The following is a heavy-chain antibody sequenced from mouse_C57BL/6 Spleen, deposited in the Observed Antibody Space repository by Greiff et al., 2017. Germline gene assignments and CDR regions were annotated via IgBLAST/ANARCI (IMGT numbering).Heavy chain of an antibody. CDR2: LWSGGST. D-gene: IGHD2-2*01. CDR1: GFSLTSYG. V-gene: IGHV2-2*01. CDR3: ARERPYGYYYAMDD. J-gene: IGHJ4*01. Sequence: QVQLKESGPGLVQPSQSLSITCTVSGFSLTSYGVHRVRQSPGKGLEWLGVLWSGGSTDYNAAFISRLSISKDNCKSQVFFKMNSLQADDTAIYYCARERPYGYYYAMDDWGQGTSVTVSS.